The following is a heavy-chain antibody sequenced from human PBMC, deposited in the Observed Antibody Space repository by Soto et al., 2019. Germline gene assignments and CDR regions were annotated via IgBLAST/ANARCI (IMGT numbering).Heavy chain of an antibody. D-gene: IGHD2-15*01. CDR2: INHSGST. Sequence: QVQLQQWGAGLLKPSETLSLTCAVYGGSFSGYYWSWIRQPPGKGLEWIGEINHSGSTNYNPSLKSRVTKSVDTSKNQFSLKLSYVAAADTAVYYCARGYCSGGSCYCFVYWGQGTLVTVSS. V-gene: IGHV4-34*01. CDR3: ARGYCSGGSCYCFVY. J-gene: IGHJ4*02. CDR1: GGSFSGYY.